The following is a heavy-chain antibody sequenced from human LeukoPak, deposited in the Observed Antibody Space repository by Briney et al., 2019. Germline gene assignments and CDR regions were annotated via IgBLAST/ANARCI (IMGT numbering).Heavy chain of an antibody. CDR3: ARVRGLVDY. D-gene: IGHD3-16*01. Sequence: SETLSLTCAVCGGSFSGYYWSWIRQPPGKGLEWIGEINHSGSTNYNPSLKSRVTISVDTSKNQFSLKLSSVTAADTAVYYCARVRGLVDYWGQGTLVTVSS. CDR2: INHSGST. J-gene: IGHJ4*02. CDR1: GGSFSGYY. V-gene: IGHV4-34*01.